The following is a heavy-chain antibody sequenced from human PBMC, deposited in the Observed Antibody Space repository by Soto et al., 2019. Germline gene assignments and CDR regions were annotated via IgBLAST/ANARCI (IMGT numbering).Heavy chain of an antibody. D-gene: IGHD1-26*01. J-gene: IGHJ3*01. Sequence: VQLVESGGGVVPPGTSLRLSCAASGFTFSGHGMHWVRQAPGKGLEWVAVVSCDGGTKYYADSVKGRLTLSRDNSENTLSLQMSSLSSEDTAVYYCAKEGSGSRYAFDVWGQGTMVTVSS. CDR1: GFTFSGHG. V-gene: IGHV3-30*18. CDR3: AKEGSGSRYAFDV. CDR2: VSCDGGTK.